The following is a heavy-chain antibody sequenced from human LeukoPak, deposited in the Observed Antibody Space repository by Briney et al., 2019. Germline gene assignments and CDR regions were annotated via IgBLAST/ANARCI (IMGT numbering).Heavy chain of an antibody. CDR2: IYSGGST. CDR3: ARDVAVAGYNWFDP. J-gene: IGHJ5*02. D-gene: IGHD6-19*01. CDR1: GFTVSINY. V-gene: IGHV3-53*01. Sequence: GGSLRLSCAASGFTVSINYMSWVRQAPGKGLEWVSVIYSGGSTYYADSVKGRFTISRDNSKNTLYLQMNSLRAEDTAVYYCARDVAVAGYNWFDPWGQGTLVTVSS.